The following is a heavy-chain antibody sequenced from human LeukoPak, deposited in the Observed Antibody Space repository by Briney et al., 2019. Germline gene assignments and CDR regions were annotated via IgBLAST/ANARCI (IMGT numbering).Heavy chain of an antibody. Sequence: PSETLSLTCTVSGGSISSYYWSWIRQPPGKGLEWIGYIYYSGSTNYNPSLKSRVTISVDTSKNQFSLKLSSVTAADTAVYYCGRTDSYYYYMDVWGKGTTVTVSS. CDR1: GGSISSYY. CDR2: IYYSGST. V-gene: IGHV4-59*01. J-gene: IGHJ6*03. CDR3: GRTDSYYYYMDV.